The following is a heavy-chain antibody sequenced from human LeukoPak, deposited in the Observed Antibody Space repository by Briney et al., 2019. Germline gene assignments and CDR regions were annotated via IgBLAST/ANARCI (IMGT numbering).Heavy chain of an antibody. J-gene: IGHJ4*02. CDR2: IYYSGST. Sequence: PSETLSLTCTVSGGSISSYYWSWIRQPPGKGLEWIGYIYYSGSTNYNPSLKSRVTISVDTSKNQFSLKLSSVTAADTAVYYCARGRLLWYSYGPDFDYWGQGTLVTVSS. CDR3: ARGRLLWYSYGPDFDY. D-gene: IGHD5-18*01. CDR1: GGSISSYY. V-gene: IGHV4-59*01.